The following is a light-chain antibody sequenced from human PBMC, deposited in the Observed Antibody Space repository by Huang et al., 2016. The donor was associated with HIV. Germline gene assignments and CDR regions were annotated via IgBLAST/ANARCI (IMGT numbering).Light chain of an antibody. V-gene: IGKV3-20*01. Sequence: IVLTQSPGTLSLSPGEGATLSCRASQNVTNNCLAWYQKKPGQAPRLLIYDASRRVTDIPDRFSGSGSGTDFTLTISRLEPEDFAVYYCQQYGGSPGYTFGQGARLEI. CDR2: DAS. CDR1: QNVTNNC. J-gene: IGKJ2*01. CDR3: QQYGGSPGYT.